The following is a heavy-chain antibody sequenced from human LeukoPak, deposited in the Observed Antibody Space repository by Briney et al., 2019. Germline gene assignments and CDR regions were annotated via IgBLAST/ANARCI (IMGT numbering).Heavy chain of an antibody. D-gene: IGHD3-22*01. V-gene: IGHV3-74*01. Sequence: GGSLRLSCAASGFTFSSYWMHWVRQAPGKGLVWVSHIKTDGSSTRYADSVKGRFTISRDNAKNSLYLQMNSLRAEDTAVYYCARDKLSGYYYDSSGYWPIDYWGQGTLVTVSS. CDR2: IKTDGSST. CDR1: GFTFSSYW. J-gene: IGHJ4*02. CDR3: ARDKLSGYYYDSSGYWPIDY.